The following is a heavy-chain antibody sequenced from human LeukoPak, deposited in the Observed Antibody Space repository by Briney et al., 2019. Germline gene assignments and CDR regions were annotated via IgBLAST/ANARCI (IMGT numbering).Heavy chain of an antibody. CDR1: GFTFSSYW. Sequence: PGGSLRLSCAASGFTFSSYWMSWVRQAPGKGLEWVANIKEDGSEEIYVDSVKGRFTISRDNAKKSLYLQMNSLRDEDTAVYYCARDCVIVGAPCHDSWGQGTLVTVSS. D-gene: IGHD1-26*01. CDR2: IKEDGSEE. CDR3: ARDCVIVGAPCHDS. J-gene: IGHJ5*01. V-gene: IGHV3-7*04.